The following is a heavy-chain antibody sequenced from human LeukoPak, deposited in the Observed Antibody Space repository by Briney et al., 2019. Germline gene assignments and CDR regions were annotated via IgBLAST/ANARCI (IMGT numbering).Heavy chain of an antibody. J-gene: IGHJ4*02. V-gene: IGHV4-59*12. D-gene: IGHD5-18*01. CDR1: GGSISSYY. CDR3: ASLGIQLWSRNFDY. Sequence: SETLSLTCTVSGGSISSYYWSWIRQPPGKGLEWIGYLYYSGSTNYSPSLKSRVTISVDTSKNQFSLKLSSVTVADTAVYYCASLGIQLWSRNFDYWGQGTLVTVSS. CDR2: LYYSGST.